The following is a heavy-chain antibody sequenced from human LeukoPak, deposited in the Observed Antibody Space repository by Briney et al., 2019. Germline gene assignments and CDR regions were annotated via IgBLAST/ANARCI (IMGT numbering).Heavy chain of an antibody. J-gene: IGHJ4*02. V-gene: IGHV3-23*01. CDR2: ISASGGST. CDR1: GFTFSSFA. Sequence: GGSLRLSCAASGFTFSSFAMSWVRQAPGKGLEWISVISASGGSTYYADSVRGRFTISRDNSKNTLHLQMDSLRAEDTAVYYCAKGISIYSYFDNWGQGTLVTVSS. D-gene: IGHD3-16*02. CDR3: AKGISIYSYFDN.